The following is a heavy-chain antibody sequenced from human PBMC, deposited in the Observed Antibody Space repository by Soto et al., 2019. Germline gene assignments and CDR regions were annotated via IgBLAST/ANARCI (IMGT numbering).Heavy chain of an antibody. D-gene: IGHD5-12*01. CDR2: IYYSGST. V-gene: IGHV4-31*03. J-gene: IGHJ6*02. CDR1: GGSISSGGYY. CDR3: AASCVGCCGFNYYGMDV. Sequence: SETLSLTCTVSGGSISSGGYYWNWIRQHPGKGLEWIGYIYYSGSTYYNPSLKSRVTISVDTSKNQFSLKLSSVTAADTAVYYCAASCVGCCGFNYYGMDVWGQGTTVTVSS.